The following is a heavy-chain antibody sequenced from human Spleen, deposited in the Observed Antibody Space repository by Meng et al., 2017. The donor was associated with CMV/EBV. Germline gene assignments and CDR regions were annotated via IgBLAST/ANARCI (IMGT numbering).Heavy chain of an antibody. CDR2: ISAYSGDT. J-gene: IGHJ4*02. D-gene: IGHD4-17*01. Sequence: ASVKVSCKASGYTFSDFGITWVRQAPGQGLECMGWISAYSGDTNYALKFQGRVIMTTDTSTSTAYMELESLSSDDTAMYYCARDRGGRLRLLNDYWGQGTLVTVSS. CDR1: GYTFSDFG. V-gene: IGHV1-18*01. CDR3: ARDRGGRLRLLNDY.